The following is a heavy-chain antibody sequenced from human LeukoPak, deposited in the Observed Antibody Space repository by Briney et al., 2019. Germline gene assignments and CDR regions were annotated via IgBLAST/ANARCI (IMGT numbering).Heavy chain of an antibody. CDR2: IRYDGSNK. D-gene: IGHD3-3*01. Sequence: GGSLRLSCAASGFTFSSYGMHWVRQAPGKGLEWVAFIRYDGSNKYYADSVKGRFTISRDNSKNTLYLQMNSLRAEDTAVYYCARGAFWSGYFDYWGQGTLVTVSS. CDR3: ARGAFWSGYFDY. V-gene: IGHV3-30*02. CDR1: GFTFSSYG. J-gene: IGHJ4*02.